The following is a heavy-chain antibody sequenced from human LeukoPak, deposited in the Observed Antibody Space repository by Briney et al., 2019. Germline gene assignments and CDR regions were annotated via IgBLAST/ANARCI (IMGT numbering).Heavy chain of an antibody. J-gene: IGHJ4*02. V-gene: IGHV3-21*01. CDR2: ISSSSSYI. CDR3: ARDDSGSSPGN. Sequence: GGSLRLSCAASGFTFSSYSMNWVRQAPGKGLEWVSSISSSSSYIYYADSVKGRFTISGDNAKNSLYLQMNSLRAEDTAVYYCARDDSGSSPGNWGQGTLVTVSS. CDR1: GFTFSSYS. D-gene: IGHD1-26*01.